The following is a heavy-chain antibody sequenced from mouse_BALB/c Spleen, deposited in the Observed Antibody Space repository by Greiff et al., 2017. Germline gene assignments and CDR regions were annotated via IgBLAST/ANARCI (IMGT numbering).Heavy chain of an antibody. D-gene: IGHD2-3*01. CDR1: GYTFTSYW. CDR3: AKGWLLRYFDV. Sequence: QVQLQQSGAELARPGASVKLSCKASGYTFTSYWMQWVKQRPGQGLEWIGAIYPGDGDTRYTQKFKGKATLTADKSSSTAYMQLSSLASEDSAVYYCAKGWLLRYFDVWGAGTTVTVSS. J-gene: IGHJ1*01. V-gene: IGHV1-87*01. CDR2: IYPGDGDT.